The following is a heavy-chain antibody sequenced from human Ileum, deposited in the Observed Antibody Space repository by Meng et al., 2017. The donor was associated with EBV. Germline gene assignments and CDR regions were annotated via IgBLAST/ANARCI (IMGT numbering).Heavy chain of an antibody. CDR2: IYYSGST. CDR3: ARGYGSGRDYFDY. CDR1: CGSISSSNW. Sequence: VQLQQAGPGLVKHSGTLSLTFAVSCGSISSSNWWNWVRQPPGKGLEWSGEIYYSGSTIYNPSLKSRVTISVDKSKNLFSLKLSSVTAADTAVYYCARGYGSGRDYFDYWGQGTLVTVSS. D-gene: IGHD3-10*01. V-gene: IGHV4-4*02. J-gene: IGHJ4*02.